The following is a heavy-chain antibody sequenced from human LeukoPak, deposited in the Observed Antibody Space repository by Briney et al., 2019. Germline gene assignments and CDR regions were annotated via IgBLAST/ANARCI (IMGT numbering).Heavy chain of an antibody. CDR1: GFTFSSYA. Sequence: GGSLRLSCAASGFTFSSYAMSWVRQAPGKGLEWVSAISGSGGSTYYADSVKGRFTISRDNSKNTLYPQMNSLRAEDVAVYYCAKAYDILTGPQGYWGQGTLVTVSS. V-gene: IGHV3-23*01. J-gene: IGHJ4*02. D-gene: IGHD3-9*01. CDR2: ISGSGGST. CDR3: AKAYDILTGPQGY.